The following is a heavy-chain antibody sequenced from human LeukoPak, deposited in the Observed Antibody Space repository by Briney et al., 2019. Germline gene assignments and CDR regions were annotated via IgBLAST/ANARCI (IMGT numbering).Heavy chain of an antibody. CDR3: ARVSVTPYYYGLDV. Sequence: GGSLRLSCAASGFTFSSYSMNWVRQAPGKGLEWVSSISSSSSYIYYADSVKGRFTISRDNAKNSLYLQMNSLRAEDTAVYYCARVSVTPYYYGLDVWGQGTTVTVSS. CDR1: GFTFSSYS. J-gene: IGHJ6*02. D-gene: IGHD5-18*01. V-gene: IGHV3-21*04. CDR2: ISSSSSYI.